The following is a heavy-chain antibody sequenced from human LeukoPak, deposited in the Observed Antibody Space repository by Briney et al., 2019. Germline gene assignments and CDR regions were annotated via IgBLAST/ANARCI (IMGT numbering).Heavy chain of an antibody. CDR2: ITSYSSTV. J-gene: IGHJ4*02. CDR1: GFTFSSYS. V-gene: IGHV3-48*04. CDR3: AKDMGAVAGPGFDY. Sequence: PGGSLRLSCAASGFTFSSYSMNWVRQSPGKGLEWVSYITSYSSTVYYADSVKGRFTISRDNAKNSLYLQMNSLRAEDTALYYCAKDMGAVAGPGFDYWGQGTLVTVSS. D-gene: IGHD6-19*01.